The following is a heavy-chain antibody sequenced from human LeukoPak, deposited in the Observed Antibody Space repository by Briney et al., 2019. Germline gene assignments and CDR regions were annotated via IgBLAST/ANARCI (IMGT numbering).Heavy chain of an antibody. Sequence: PAGSLSLTCTASGGSVSSYYWSWIRQPAGEGLEWIGRIYTSGSTNYNHSLKSRFTISVDKSKNQFNLKLSSVTAADTAVYYCARSTVRWHPDFGMDVWGQGTTVTVSS. J-gene: IGHJ6*02. CDR3: ARSTVRWHPDFGMDV. V-gene: IGHV4-4*07. CDR2: IYTSGST. D-gene: IGHD4-23*01. CDR1: GGSVSSYY.